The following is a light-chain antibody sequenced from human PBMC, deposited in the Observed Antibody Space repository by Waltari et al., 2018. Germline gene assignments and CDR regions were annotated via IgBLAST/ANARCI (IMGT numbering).Light chain of an antibody. CDR2: DAS. CDR3: QQRLNWPLT. Sequence: EIVLTQSPAALSLSPGEMATLSCRASQSVSSYFSWYQQKPGQAPSLLIYDASNRATGIPARFSGSGSGTDFTLTISSLEPEDFAVYYCQQRLNWPLTFGGGTKVEI. J-gene: IGKJ4*01. V-gene: IGKV3-11*01. CDR1: QSVSSY.